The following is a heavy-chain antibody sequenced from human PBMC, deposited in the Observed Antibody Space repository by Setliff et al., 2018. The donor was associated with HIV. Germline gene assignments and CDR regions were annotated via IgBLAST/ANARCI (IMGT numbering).Heavy chain of an antibody. Sequence: PGGSLRLSCAASGFNVNNKYMSWVRQAPGKGLEWVSIINSDDYTKYADSLKGRFTISRDNAKNTLYLQMNSLRAEDTAVYYCARDQQIGSSTSCYDYWGQGTLVTVS. D-gene: IGHD2-2*01. V-gene: IGHV3-66*01. J-gene: IGHJ4*02. CDR2: INSDDYT. CDR1: GFNVNNKY. CDR3: ARDQQIGSSTSCYDY.